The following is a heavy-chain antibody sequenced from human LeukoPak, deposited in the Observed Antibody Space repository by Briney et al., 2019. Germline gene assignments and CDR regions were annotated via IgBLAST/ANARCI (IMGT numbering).Heavy chain of an antibody. CDR1: GFSVNTYF. V-gene: IGHV3-53*01. D-gene: IGHD3-16*02. J-gene: IGHJ4*02. Sequence: PGGSLRLSCAASGFSVNTYFMTWVRQAPGKGLEWVSVIHNGGNTYYADSVRGRFTISRDNSKNTLLLQMNSLRAEDTAVYYCARGPISSLAFDYWGQGTLVTVSS. CDR3: ARGPISSLAFDY. CDR2: IHNGGNT.